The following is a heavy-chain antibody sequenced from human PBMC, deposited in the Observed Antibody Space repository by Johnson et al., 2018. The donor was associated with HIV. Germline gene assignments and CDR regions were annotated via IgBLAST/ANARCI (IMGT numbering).Heavy chain of an antibody. CDR2: ISYGGNKQ. J-gene: IGHJ3*01. D-gene: IGHD3-16*02. CDR1: GFTFSSYA. V-gene: IGHV3-30-3*01. CDR3: ARDFGLGELSYETVDAFDF. Sequence: QVQLVESGGGVVQPGRSLRLSCAASGFTFSSYAMHWVRQPPGKGLEWVAVISYGGNKQYYVDSVEGRFPIYRDNSKDTLYLQMNNLTTEDTAVYSCARDFGLGELSYETVDAFDFWGQGTMVTVSS.